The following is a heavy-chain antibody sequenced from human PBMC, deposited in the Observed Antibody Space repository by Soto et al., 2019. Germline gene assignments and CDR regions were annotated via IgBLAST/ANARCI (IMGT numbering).Heavy chain of an antibody. V-gene: IGHV3-33*01. CDR3: ARDLYQQWLVLHYYYYGMDV. CDR1: GFTFSSYG. Sequence: ESGGGVVQPGRSLRLSCAASGFTFSSYGMHWVRQAPGKGLEWVAVIWYDGSNKYYADSVKGRFTISRDNSKNTLYLQMNSLRAEDTAVYYCARDLYQQWLVLHYYYYGMDVWGQGTTVTVSS. CDR2: IWYDGSNK. J-gene: IGHJ6*02. D-gene: IGHD6-19*01.